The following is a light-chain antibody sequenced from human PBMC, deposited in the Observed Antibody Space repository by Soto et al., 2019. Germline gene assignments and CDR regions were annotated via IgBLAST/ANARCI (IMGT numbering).Light chain of an antibody. Sequence: QSVLTQPPSASGTLGQRVTISCSGSSSNIGKNYMFWYQHLPGTAPKLLIYRNNQWPSGVPDRFSGPKSGTSASLAISGLRSEDEADYYCATWDDNLSALRFGGGTKLTVL. V-gene: IGLV1-47*01. CDR2: RNN. J-gene: IGLJ2*01. CDR3: ATWDDNLSALR. CDR1: SSNIGKNY.